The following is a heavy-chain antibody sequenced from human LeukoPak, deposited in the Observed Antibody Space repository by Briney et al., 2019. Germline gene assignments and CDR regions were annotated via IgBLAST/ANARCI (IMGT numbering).Heavy chain of an antibody. CDR2: IYPGDSDT. D-gene: IGHD6-13*01. CDR3: ARLGSSSRCGTYYFDY. CDR1: GYSFTSYW. J-gene: IGHJ4*02. V-gene: IGHV5-51*01. Sequence: GESLKISCKGSGYSFTSYWIGWVRQMPGKGLEWMGIIYPGDSDTRYSPSFQGQVTISADKSISTAYLQWSSLKASDTAMYYCARLGSSSRCGTYYFDYWGQGTLVTVSS.